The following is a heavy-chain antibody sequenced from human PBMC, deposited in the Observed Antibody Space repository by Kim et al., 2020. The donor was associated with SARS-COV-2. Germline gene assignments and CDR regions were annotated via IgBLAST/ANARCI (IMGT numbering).Heavy chain of an antibody. J-gene: IGHJ6*02. D-gene: IGHD2-2*01. Sequence: ASVKVSCKASGYTFTNYAIHWVRQAPGQRPEWMGWINTASGDTKYSQKFQVRVTISRDTSANTAYMELSSLRSEDTAVYYCARDQCWSVTSCFSAMDVWGQGTTVTVSS. CDR1: GYTFTNYA. CDR3: ARDQCWSVTSCFSAMDV. CDR2: INTASGDT. V-gene: IGHV1-3*04.